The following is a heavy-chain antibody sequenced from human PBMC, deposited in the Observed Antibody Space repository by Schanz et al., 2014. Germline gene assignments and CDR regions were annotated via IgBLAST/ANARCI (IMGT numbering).Heavy chain of an antibody. Sequence: QVQLQESGPGLVKPSETLSLTCTVSGVSIGGYYWSWIRQPPGKVLEWIGYIFFSGSTTYNPSFNRRVPKSVDVPKTRCPQNLRSVAAADTAVYYCARLGVGDKAYYYYGTDVWGQGTTVLVSS. CDR2: IFFSGST. CDR3: ARLGVGDKAYYYYGTDV. V-gene: IGHV4-59*08. J-gene: IGHJ6*02. D-gene: IGHD1-26*01. CDR1: GVSIGGYY.